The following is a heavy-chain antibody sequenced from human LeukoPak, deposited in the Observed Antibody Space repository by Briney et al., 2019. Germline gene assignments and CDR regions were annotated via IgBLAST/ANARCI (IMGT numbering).Heavy chain of an antibody. CDR3: AKGEKLMMPFGGVRGY. CDR1: GFTFSSYG. V-gene: IGHV3-30*18. CDR2: ISYDGSNK. D-gene: IGHD3-16*01. Sequence: GGSLRLSCAASGFTFSSYGMHWVRQAPGKGLEWVAVISYDGSNKYYADSVKGRFTISRDNSKNTLHLQMNSLRAEDTAVYYCAKGEKLMMPFGGVRGYWGQGTLVTVSS. J-gene: IGHJ4*02.